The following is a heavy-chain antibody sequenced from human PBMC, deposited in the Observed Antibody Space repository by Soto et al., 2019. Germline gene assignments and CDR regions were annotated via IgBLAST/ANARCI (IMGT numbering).Heavy chain of an antibody. CDR1: GGSFSGYY. CDR3: ARGRRYCSSTSCYARSYYMDV. CDR2: INHSGST. J-gene: IGHJ6*03. Sequence: LSETLSLTCAVYGGSFSGYYWSWIRQPPGKGLEWIGEINHSGSTNYNPSLKSRVTISVDTSKNQFSLKLSSVTAADTAVYYCARGRRYCSSTSCYARSYYMDVWGKGTTVTVSS. D-gene: IGHD2-2*01. V-gene: IGHV4-34*01.